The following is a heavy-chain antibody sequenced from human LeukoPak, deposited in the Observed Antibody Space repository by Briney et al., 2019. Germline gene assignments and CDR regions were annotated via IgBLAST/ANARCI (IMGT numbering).Heavy chain of an antibody. D-gene: IGHD6-19*01. V-gene: IGHV3-30-3*01. Sequence: SLRLSCAASGFTFSSYAMHWVRQAPGKGLEWVAVISYDGSNKYYADSVKGRFTISRDNSKNTLYLQMNSLRAEDTAVYYCARGLRGIAVAGPFDYWGQGTLVTVSS. CDR2: ISYDGSNK. CDR1: GFTFSSYA. J-gene: IGHJ4*02. CDR3: ARGLRGIAVAGPFDY.